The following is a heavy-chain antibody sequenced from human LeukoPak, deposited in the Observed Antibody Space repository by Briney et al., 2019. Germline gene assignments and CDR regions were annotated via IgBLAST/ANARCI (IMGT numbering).Heavy chain of an antibody. J-gene: IGHJ5*02. Sequence: PGGSLRLSCAASGFTFSSYAMSWVRRAPGKGLEWVSVISASGDNTYYADSVKGRFTISRDNSKNTLYLQMNSLRAEDTAVYYCARTSNDFWSGYYQDPWGQGTLVTVSS. CDR2: ISASGDNT. D-gene: IGHD3-3*01. CDR1: GFTFSSYA. V-gene: IGHV3-23*01. CDR3: ARTSNDFWSGYYQDP.